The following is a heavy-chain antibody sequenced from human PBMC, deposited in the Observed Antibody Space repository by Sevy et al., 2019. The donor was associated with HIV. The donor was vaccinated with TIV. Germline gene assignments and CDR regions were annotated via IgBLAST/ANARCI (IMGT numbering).Heavy chain of an antibody. D-gene: IGHD4-4*01. Sequence: GGSLRLSCAASGFTFDDYTMHWVRQAPGKGLEWVSLISWDGGSTYYADSVKGRFTISRDNSKNSLYLQMNSLRTEDTALYYCAKDLYSNYWGYSYGMDVWGQGTTVTVSS. CDR1: GFTFDDYT. J-gene: IGHJ6*02. V-gene: IGHV3-43*01. CDR3: AKDLYSNYWGYSYGMDV. CDR2: ISWDGGST.